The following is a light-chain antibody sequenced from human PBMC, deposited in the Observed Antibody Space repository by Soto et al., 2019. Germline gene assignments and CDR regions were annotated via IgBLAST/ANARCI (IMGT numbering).Light chain of an antibody. J-gene: IGKJ3*01. CDR3: QQFNNWPVT. CDR1: QAISSA. CDR2: DAS. Sequence: IQMTQSPSSVSASVGDRVTITCRASQAISSALAWYQQKPGKPPKLLIYDASTLQSGVPSRFSGTASGTDFTLTINSLQPEDFATYYCQQFNNWPVTFGPGTKVDIK. V-gene: IGKV1D-13*01.